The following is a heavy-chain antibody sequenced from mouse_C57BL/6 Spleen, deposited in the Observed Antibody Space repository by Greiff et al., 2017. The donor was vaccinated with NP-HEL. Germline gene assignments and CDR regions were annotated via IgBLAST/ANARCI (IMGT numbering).Heavy chain of an antibody. J-gene: IGHJ2*01. CDR1: GYTFTDYY. Sequence: EVQLQQSGPELVKPGASVKISCKASGYTFTDYYMNWVKQSHGKSLEWIGDINPNNGGTSYNQKFKGKATLTVDKSSSTAYMELRSLTSEDSAVYYCARRGYYDYQYYCDYWGQGTTLTVSS. CDR2: INPNNGGT. V-gene: IGHV1-26*01. CDR3: ARRGYYDYQYYCDY. D-gene: IGHD2-4*01.